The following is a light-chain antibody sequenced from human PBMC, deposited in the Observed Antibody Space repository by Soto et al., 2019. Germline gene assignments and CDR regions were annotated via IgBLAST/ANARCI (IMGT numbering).Light chain of an antibody. V-gene: IGKV1-9*01. Sequence: DIQLAQSPSFLSASVEDRVTITCRASQGISSYLAWYQQKPGKAPKLLIYGASTLQSGVPSRFSGSGSGTEFTLTISSLQPEDFATYYCQQLDSYPRTFGQGTKVDI. CDR1: QGISSY. CDR2: GAS. CDR3: QQLDSYPRT. J-gene: IGKJ1*01.